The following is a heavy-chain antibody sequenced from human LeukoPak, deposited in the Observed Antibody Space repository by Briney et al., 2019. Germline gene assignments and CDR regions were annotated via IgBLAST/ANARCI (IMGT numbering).Heavy chain of an antibody. CDR3: ARVAALAAAGTSSYYYYYYMDV. D-gene: IGHD6-13*01. CDR1: GGSFSGYY. J-gene: IGHJ6*03. CDR2: INHGGST. V-gene: IGHV4-34*01. Sequence: SETLSLTCTVYGGSFSGYYLTWIRQPPAKGLEWIGEINHGGSTNYNPSLKSRVTISVDTSKNQFSLKLSSVTAADTAVYYCARVAALAAAGTSSYYYYYYMDVWGKGTTVTISS.